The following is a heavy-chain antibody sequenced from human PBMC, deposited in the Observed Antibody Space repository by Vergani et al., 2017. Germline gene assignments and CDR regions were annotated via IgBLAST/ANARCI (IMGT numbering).Heavy chain of an antibody. Sequence: EVQLVESGGGLVQPGGSLRLSCAASGFTFSSYDMHWVRHATGKGLEWVSAIGTAGDTYYPGSVKGRFTISRENAKNSLYLQMNSLRAGDTAVYYCARANWGSDAFDIWGQGTMVTVSS. CDR1: GFTFSSYD. V-gene: IGHV3-13*01. J-gene: IGHJ3*02. CDR2: IGTAGDT. CDR3: ARANWGSDAFDI. D-gene: IGHD7-27*01.